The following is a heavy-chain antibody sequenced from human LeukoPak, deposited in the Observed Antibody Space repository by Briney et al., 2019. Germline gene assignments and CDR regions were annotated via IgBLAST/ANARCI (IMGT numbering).Heavy chain of an antibody. D-gene: IGHD6-19*01. CDR3: ARDQNSSGWYALYYYYYGMDV. CDR2: ISYGGSNK. J-gene: IGHJ6*02. CDR1: GFTFSSYA. V-gene: IGHV3-30*04. Sequence: GGSLRLSCAASGFTFSSYAMHWVRQAPGKGLEWVAVISYGGSNKYYADSVKGRFTISRDNSKNTLYLQMNSLRAEDTAVYYCARDQNSSGWYALYYYYYGMDVWGQGSTVTVSS.